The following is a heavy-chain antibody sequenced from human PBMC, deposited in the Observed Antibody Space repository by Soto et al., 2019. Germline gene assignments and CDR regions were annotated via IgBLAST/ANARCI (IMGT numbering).Heavy chain of an antibody. Sequence: EVQRVESGGGLVQPGGSLKLSCAASGFTFSGSAMHWVRQASGKGLEWVGRIRSKANNYATAYGASVKGRFTISRDNSKNTAYLQMNSLKTEDTAVYYCSRQASDFWSGKPQYYMDVWGKGTTVTVSS. CDR3: SRQASDFWSGKPQYYMDV. CDR2: IRSKANNYAT. V-gene: IGHV3-73*01. CDR1: GFTFSGSA. D-gene: IGHD3-3*01. J-gene: IGHJ6*03.